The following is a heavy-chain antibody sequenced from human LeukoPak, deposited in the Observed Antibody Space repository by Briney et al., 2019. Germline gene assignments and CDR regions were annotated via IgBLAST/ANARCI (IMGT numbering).Heavy chain of an antibody. V-gene: IGHV4-59*08. J-gene: IGHJ4*02. CDR3: ARRRTIAAAEYFDY. Sequence: SSEALSLTCTVSGGSISSYHWSWIRQPPGKGLEWIGYIYYSGSTNYNPSLKSRVTISVDTSKNQFSLKLSSVTAADTAVYYCARRRTIAAAEYFDYWGQGTLVTVSS. CDR1: GGSISSYH. D-gene: IGHD6-13*01. CDR2: IYYSGST.